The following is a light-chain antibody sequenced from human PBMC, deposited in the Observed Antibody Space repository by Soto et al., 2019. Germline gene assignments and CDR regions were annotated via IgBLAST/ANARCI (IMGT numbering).Light chain of an antibody. Sequence: DIQMTQSPSTLSASVGDRVTITCRASQNSSVWLAWYQQKPGKAPKFLIYEASTLQGGVPSRFSGSGSGTAFSLTISRLQPDDFATYYCQQHKTYAWKFGQGIKVETK. J-gene: IGKJ1*01. CDR1: QNSSVW. V-gene: IGKV1-5*03. CDR3: QQHKTYAWK. CDR2: EAS.